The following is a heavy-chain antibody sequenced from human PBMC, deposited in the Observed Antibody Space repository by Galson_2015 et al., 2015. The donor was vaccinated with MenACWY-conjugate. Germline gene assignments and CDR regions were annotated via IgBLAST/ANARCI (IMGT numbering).Heavy chain of an antibody. CDR3: THLGMAVAGGGYFDH. V-gene: IGHV2-5*02. CDR2: IHRDDDK. Sequence: PALERPSQPLALPCTFSGFSLRTRTVGVARICQPPGQALEWLPLIHRDDDKRYSPSLKSRFTITKGTSNNQVVLTMTFMDPVDTATYYCTHLGMAVAGGGYFDHWGQGTLVTVSS. D-gene: IGHD6-19*01. J-gene: IGHJ4*02. CDR1: GFSLRTRTVG.